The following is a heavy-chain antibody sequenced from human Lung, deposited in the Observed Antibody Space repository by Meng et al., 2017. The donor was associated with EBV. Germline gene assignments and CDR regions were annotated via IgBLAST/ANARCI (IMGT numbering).Heavy chain of an antibody. CDR1: GYTFSTYT. Sequence: QWQLVQSGSWLKSPGASVKVACKASGYTFSTYTINWVRQAHGRGLEWMGWISTNTGTPTYTQGFTGRFVFSLDTSVSTAYLQISSLKAEDTAVYYCARGGNFDPWGQGTLVTVSS. J-gene: IGHJ5*02. CDR3: ARGGNFDP. CDR2: ISTNTGTP. D-gene: IGHD2/OR15-2a*01. V-gene: IGHV7-4-1*02.